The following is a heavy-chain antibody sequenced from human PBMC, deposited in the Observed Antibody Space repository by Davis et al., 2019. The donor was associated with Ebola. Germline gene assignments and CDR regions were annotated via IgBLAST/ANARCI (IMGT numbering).Heavy chain of an antibody. CDR2: IWSDGSTK. J-gene: IGHJ4*02. D-gene: IGHD6-13*01. CDR1: GFTFSNAW. Sequence: PGGSLRLSCAASGFTFSNAWMSWVRQAPGKGLEWVAVIWSDGSTKYYADSVKGRFTISRDNSRNTLYLQMNSLRADDTAVYYCARESPIEAADTGTFDYWGQGTLVTVSS. CDR3: ARESPIEAADTGTFDY. V-gene: IGHV3-33*08.